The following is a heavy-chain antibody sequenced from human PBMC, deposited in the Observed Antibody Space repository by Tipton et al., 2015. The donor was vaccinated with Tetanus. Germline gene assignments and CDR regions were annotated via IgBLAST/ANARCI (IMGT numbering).Heavy chain of an antibody. CDR2: SWYDGTDK. CDR3: ASEADCSGGSCFSGVFDS. Sequence: SGFIFSSYGIHWVRQAPGKGLEWLAVSWYDGTDKYYADSLKSRFTISRDNSKNTLYLQMNSLRAEDTALYYCASEADCSGGSCFSGVFDSWGQGTQVAFSS. D-gene: IGHD2-15*01. J-gene: IGHJ4*02. V-gene: IGHV3-33*01. CDR1: GFIFSSYG.